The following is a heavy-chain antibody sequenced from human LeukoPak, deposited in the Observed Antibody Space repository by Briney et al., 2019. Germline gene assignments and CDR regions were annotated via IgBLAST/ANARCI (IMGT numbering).Heavy chain of an antibody. CDR1: GGSISSGGYS. D-gene: IGHD2-21*02. CDR2: IYHSGST. V-gene: IGHV4-30-2*01. J-gene: IGHJ6*02. CDR3: ARDRVGYCGGDCYSSYYYGMDV. Sequence: PSQTLSLTCAVSGGSISSGGYSWSWIRQPPGKGLEWIGYIYHSGSTYYNPSLKSRVTISVDRSKNQFSLKLSSVTAADTAVYYCARDRVGYCGGDCYSSYYYGMDVWGQGTTVTVSS.